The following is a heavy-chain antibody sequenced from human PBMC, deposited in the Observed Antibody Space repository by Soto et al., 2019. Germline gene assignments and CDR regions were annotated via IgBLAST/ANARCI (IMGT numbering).Heavy chain of an antibody. V-gene: IGHV3-7*03. CDR3: AREGSGYEQLDY. D-gene: IGHD5-12*01. CDR2: IKEDGSEK. CDR1: GFILGKYW. J-gene: IGHJ4*02. Sequence: PGGSLRLSGAVSGFILGKYWMSWVRQVPGEGLEWVANIKEDGSEKYYVDSVKGRFTISRDNAKNSVYLQMNSLRVEDTAVYFCAREGSGYEQLDYWGQGTPVTVSS.